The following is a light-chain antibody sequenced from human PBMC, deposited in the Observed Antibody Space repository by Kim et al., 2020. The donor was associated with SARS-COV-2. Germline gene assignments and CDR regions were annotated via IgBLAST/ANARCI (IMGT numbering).Light chain of an antibody. CDR2: DVN. CDR1: SSDVGGYNF. CDR3: SSYAGTNNFYV. J-gene: IGLJ1*01. Sequence: QSVTISCTGTSSDVGGYNFVSSHQQHPGKAPKLIIYDVNKRPSGVPNRFSGSKSGNTASLTVSGLQAEDEADYYCSSYAGTNNFYVFGTGTKVTVL. V-gene: IGLV2-8*01.